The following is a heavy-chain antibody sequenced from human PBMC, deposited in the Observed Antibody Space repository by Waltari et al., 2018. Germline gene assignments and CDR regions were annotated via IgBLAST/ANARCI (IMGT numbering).Heavy chain of an antibody. CDR3: ARDTAAALDS. J-gene: IGHJ4*02. D-gene: IGHD2-2*01. Sequence: EVQLVESGGGLVQPGGSLRLSCVASGFPFSDHYMDWVRQAPGKGLEWVSRTKNKANIHITNYAASVKCRFIGSRDDSKNSLYLQMNNLKPEDTAVYYCARDTAAALDSWGQGTLVTVSS. CDR1: GFPFSDHY. CDR2: TKNKANIHIT. V-gene: IGHV3-72*01.